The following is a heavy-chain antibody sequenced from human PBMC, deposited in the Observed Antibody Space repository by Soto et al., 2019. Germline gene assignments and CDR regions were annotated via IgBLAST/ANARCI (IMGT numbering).Heavy chain of an antibody. J-gene: IGHJ4*02. V-gene: IGHV3-23*01. CDR1: GFTFSDYY. CDR2: ISGSDDTT. D-gene: IGHD3-10*01. Sequence: GGSLRLSCAASGFTFSDYYMSWIRQAPGKGLEWVAAISGSDDTTYYADSVKGRFTISRDNSKNTLYLQMNSLRAEDTAVYYCTKDSRVTMVRGVIIPPGYWGQGTLVTVSS. CDR3: TKDSRVTMVRGVIIPPGY.